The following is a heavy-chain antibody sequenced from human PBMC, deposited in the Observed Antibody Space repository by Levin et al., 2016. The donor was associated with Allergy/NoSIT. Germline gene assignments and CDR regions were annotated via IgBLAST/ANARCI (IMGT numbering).Heavy chain of an antibody. D-gene: IGHD6-13*01. Sequence: GGSLRLSCAASGFTFSSYGMHWVRQAPGKGLEWVAVISYDGSNKYYADSVKGRFTISRDNSKNTLYLQMNSLRAEDTAVYYCAKDLGNKAAAGNFDYWGQGTLVTVSS. V-gene: IGHV3-30*18. CDR3: AKDLGNKAAAGNFDY. J-gene: IGHJ4*02. CDR2: ISYDGSNK. CDR1: GFTFSSYG.